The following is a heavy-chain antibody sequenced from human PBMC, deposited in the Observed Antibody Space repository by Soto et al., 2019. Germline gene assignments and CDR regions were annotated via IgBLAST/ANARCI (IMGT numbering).Heavy chain of an antibody. V-gene: IGHV1-18*01. CDR3: ARHLPQAPGALDV. CDR2: IDTQNGNT. Sequence: VQLEQSGAELKKPGASVRVSCKASGYSFTSYGITWVRQAPGQGLEWMAWIDTQNGNTNHAYKLQLILSITTATSTTTAKVELSGLRSDATPMYYGARHLPQAPGALDVWGEGTVVAVSS. CDR1: GYSFTSYG. J-gene: IGHJ3*01. D-gene: IGHD3-3*02.